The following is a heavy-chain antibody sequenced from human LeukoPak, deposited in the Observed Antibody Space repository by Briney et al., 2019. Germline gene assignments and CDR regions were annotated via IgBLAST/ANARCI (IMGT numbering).Heavy chain of an antibody. CDR1: GGSFSGYY. J-gene: IGHJ4*02. CDR2: INHSGST. D-gene: IGHD6-19*01. Sequence: PSETLSLTCAVYGGSFSGYYWSWIRQPPGKGLEWIGEINHSGSTNYNPSLKSRVTISVDTSKNQFSLKLSPVTAADTAVYYCARVFWQWLYYSDYWGQGTLVTVSS. V-gene: IGHV4-34*01. CDR3: ARVFWQWLYYSDY.